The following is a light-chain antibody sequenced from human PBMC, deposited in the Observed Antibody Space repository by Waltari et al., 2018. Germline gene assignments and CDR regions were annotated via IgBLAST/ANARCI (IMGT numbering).Light chain of an antibody. J-gene: IGLJ3*02. CDR3: SSYTSSSTLV. CDR2: EVS. Sequence: QSALTQPASVSGSPGQSITISCTGTSSDVGGYNYVSWYQQHPGKAPKLMIYEVSNRPSGVSNRFAGSQSGNTASLTISGLQAEDEADYYCSSYTSSSTLVFGGGTKPTVL. CDR1: SSDVGGYNY. V-gene: IGLV2-14*01.